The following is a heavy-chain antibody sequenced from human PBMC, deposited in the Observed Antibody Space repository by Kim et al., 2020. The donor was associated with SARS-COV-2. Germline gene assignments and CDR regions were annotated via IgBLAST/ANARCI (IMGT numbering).Heavy chain of an antibody. J-gene: IGHJ5*02. V-gene: IGHV3-11*06. D-gene: IGHD6-13*01. Sequence: NSADSVKGRFTISRDNAKNSLYLQMNSLRAEDTAVYYCARDPGVAAAGTLSWGQGTLVTVSS. CDR3: ARDPGVAAAGTLS.